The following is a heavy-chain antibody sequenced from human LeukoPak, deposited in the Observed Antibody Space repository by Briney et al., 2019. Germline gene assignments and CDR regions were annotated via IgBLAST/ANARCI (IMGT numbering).Heavy chain of an antibody. CDR2: ISSSSSYI. D-gene: IGHD2-15*01. J-gene: IGHJ6*02. CDR1: GFTFSSYS. CDR3: ARSHCSGGSCYRDYYYYYGMDV. Sequence: GGSLRLSCAASGFTFSSYSMNWVRQAPGKGLEWVSSISSSSSYIYYADSVKGRFTISRDNAKNSLYLQMNSLRAEDTAVYYCARSHCSGGSCYRDYYYYYGMDVWGQGTTVTVSS. V-gene: IGHV3-21*01.